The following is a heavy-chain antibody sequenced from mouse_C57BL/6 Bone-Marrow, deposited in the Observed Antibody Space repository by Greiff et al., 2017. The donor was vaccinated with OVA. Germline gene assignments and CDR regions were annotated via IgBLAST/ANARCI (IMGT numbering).Heavy chain of an antibody. CDR1: GYTFTSYW. D-gene: IGHD1-1*01. V-gene: IGHV1-61*01. CDR3: ARWGYYGSSYGFAY. CDR2: IYPSDSET. Sequence: QVQLQQPGAELVRPGSSVKLSCKASGYTFTSYWMDWVKQRPGQGLEWIGNIYPSDSETHYNQKFKDKATLTVDKSSSTAYMQLSSLTSEDSAVYYCARWGYYGSSYGFAYWGQGTLVTVSA. J-gene: IGHJ3*01.